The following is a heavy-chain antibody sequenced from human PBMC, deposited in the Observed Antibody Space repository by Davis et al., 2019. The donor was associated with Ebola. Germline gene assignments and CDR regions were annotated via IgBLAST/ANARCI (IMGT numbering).Heavy chain of an antibody. CDR3: TAYDSTFRNY. J-gene: IGHJ4*02. V-gene: IGHV3-43D*03. Sequence: GESLKISCAASGFTFSNYAMSWVRQAPGKGLEWVSLISWDGRSTAYADSVRDRFSISRDNSRNSLYLQMDGLRAEDTALYYCTAYDSTFRNYWGQGTLVTVSS. D-gene: IGHD3-22*01. CDR2: ISWDGRST. CDR1: GFTFSNYA.